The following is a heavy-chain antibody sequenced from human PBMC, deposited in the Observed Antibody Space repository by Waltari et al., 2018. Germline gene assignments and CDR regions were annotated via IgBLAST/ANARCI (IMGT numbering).Heavy chain of an antibody. CDR3: AKGGGIRDAFDI. J-gene: IGHJ3*02. V-gene: IGHV3-9*01. D-gene: IGHD1-26*01. CDR2: ITWNSANL. CDR1: GFTFANCA. Sequence: EMQLVESGGGLVQPGRSLRLSCAASGFTFANCAMPWVRQAPGKGLEWVSGITWNSANLGYAYSVQGRFTIARDNAKYSLYLQLNSLRAEDTALYYCAKGGGIRDAFDIWGQGTMVTVSS.